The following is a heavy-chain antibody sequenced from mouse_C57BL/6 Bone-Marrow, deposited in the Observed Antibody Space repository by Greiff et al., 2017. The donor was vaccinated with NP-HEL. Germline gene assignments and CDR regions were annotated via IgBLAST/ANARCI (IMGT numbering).Heavy chain of an antibody. CDR1: GYTFTSYW. CDR3: ARKGYYSNYLYLAY. J-gene: IGHJ3*01. Sequence: QVQLKQPGAELVKPGASVKMSCKASGYTFTSYWITWVKQRPGQGLEWIGDIYPGSGSTNYNEKFKSKATLTVDTSSSTAYMQLSSLTSEDSAVYYCARKGYYSNYLYLAYWGQGTLVTVSA. CDR2: IYPGSGST. D-gene: IGHD2-5*01. V-gene: IGHV1-55*01.